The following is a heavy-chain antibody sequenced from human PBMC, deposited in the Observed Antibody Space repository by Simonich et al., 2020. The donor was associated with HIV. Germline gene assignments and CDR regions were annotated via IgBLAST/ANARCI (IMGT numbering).Heavy chain of an antibody. V-gene: IGHV3-9*01. CDR2: ISGNSGSI. CDR3: AKDKGAYYGSGSPVY. Sequence: EVQLVESGGGLVQPGRSLRLSCAASGFTFDDYAMHWVRQAPGKGRYWFSGISGNSGSIGYADYVKGRFTISRDNAKNSLYLQMNSLRAEDTALYYCAKDKGAYYGSGSPVYWGQGTLVTVSS. CDR1: GFTFDDYA. J-gene: IGHJ4*02. D-gene: IGHD3-10*01.